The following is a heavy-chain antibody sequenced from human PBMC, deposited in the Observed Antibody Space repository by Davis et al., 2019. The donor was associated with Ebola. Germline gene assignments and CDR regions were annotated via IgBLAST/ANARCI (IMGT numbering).Heavy chain of an antibody. Sequence: SETLSLTCAVSGDPISSGGYSWSSIRQPRGKGLEWIAYIYSTGTNYYNPSLKSRVIISVDTSRNQISLKVSSVTAADTAMYYCARDRRVHGDYSFDIWGQGTMVTVSS. CDR2: IYSTGTN. V-gene: IGHV4-30-4*07. CDR1: GDPISSGGYS. D-gene: IGHD4-17*01. CDR3: ARDRRVHGDYSFDI. J-gene: IGHJ3*02.